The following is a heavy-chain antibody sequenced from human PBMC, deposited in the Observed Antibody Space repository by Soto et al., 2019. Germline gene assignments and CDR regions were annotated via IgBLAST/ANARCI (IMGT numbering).Heavy chain of an antibody. V-gene: IGHV4-39*01. CDR2: IYYIGST. Sequence: QLQLQESGPGLVKPSETLSLTCTVSGGSISSSSYYWGWIRQPPGKGLEWIGSIYYIGSTYYNPSLKSRVTISVDTSKNQFSLKLSSVTAADTAVYYCATTPTVTTYYYYYYMDVWGKGITVIVSS. CDR1: GGSISSSSYY. CDR3: ATTPTVTTYYYYYYMDV. D-gene: IGHD4-17*01. J-gene: IGHJ6*03.